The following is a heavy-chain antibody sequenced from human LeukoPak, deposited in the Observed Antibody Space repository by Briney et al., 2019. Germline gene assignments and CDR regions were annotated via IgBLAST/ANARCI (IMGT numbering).Heavy chain of an antibody. J-gene: IGHJ4*02. CDR3: ARGDAFPGLQ. Sequence: GGSLRLSCAVSGFSFTNFRMSWVRQAPGRGLVWVSNIHPEGNEKYHVESVKGRFTISRDNTKNLLILQMNCLRVEDTAVYYCARGDAFPGLQWGQKTLVPVSS. CDR2: IHPEGNEK. V-gene: IGHV3-7*04. CDR1: GFSFTNFR. D-gene: IGHD4-11*01.